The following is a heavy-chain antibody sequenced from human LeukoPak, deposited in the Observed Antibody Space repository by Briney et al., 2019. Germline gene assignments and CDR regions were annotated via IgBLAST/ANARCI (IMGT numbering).Heavy chain of an antibody. CDR3: ARRAAGTFDY. CDR2: IYYSGST. Sequence: SETLSLTCTVSGASISSSTYYWGWIRQPRGKGLEWIGSIYYSGSTYYNPSLKSRVSISIDTSKNQFSLNLNSVTAADTAVYYCARRAAGTFDYWGQGTLVTVSS. D-gene: IGHD6-13*01. J-gene: IGHJ4*02. CDR1: GASISSSTYY. V-gene: IGHV4-39*01.